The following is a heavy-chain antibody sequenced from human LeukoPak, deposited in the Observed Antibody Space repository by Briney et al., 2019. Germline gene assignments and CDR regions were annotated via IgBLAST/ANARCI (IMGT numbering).Heavy chain of an antibody. CDR3: ARERSEYCSSTSCYNLDY. Sequence: PAKVSCKASGYTFTSYGISWVRQAPGQGLEWMGGIIPIFGTANYAQKFQGRVTITTDESTSTAYMELSSLRSEDTAVYYCARERSEYCSSTSCYNLDYWGQGTLVTVSS. D-gene: IGHD2-2*02. V-gene: IGHV1-69*05. CDR2: IIPIFGTA. CDR1: GYTFTSYG. J-gene: IGHJ4*02.